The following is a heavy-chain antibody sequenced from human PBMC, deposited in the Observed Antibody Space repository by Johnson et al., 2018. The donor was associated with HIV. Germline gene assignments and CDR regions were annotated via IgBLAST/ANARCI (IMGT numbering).Heavy chain of an antibody. CDR2: ISYDGRNK. CDR1: GFTFNSYA. D-gene: IGHD6-19*01. Sequence: QVQLVESGGGVVQPGRSLRLSCAASGFTFNSYAMHWVRQAPGKGLEWVAIISYDGRNKYYADSVKGRFTISRDSSKNTLYLQINSLRTEDTAAYYCARAGSTSGWFDAFDIWGQGTMVTVSS. V-gene: IGHV3-30-3*01. CDR3: ARAGSTSGWFDAFDI. J-gene: IGHJ3*02.